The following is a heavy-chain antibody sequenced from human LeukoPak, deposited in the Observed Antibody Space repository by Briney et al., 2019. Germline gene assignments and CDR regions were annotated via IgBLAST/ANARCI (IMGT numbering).Heavy chain of an antibody. Sequence: VASVKVSCKASGGTFSSYAISWVRQAPGQGLEWMGGIIPIFGTANYAQKFQGRVTITTDESTSTAYMELSSLRSEDTAVYYCAREQNGDPGYWGQGTLVTVSS. J-gene: IGHJ4*02. D-gene: IGHD4-17*01. CDR2: IIPIFGTA. V-gene: IGHV1-69*05. CDR1: GGTFSSYA. CDR3: AREQNGDPGY.